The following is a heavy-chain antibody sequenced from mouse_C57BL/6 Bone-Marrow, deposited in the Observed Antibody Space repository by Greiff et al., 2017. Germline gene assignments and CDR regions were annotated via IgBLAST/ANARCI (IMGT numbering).Heavy chain of an antibody. V-gene: IGHV1-50*01. CDR3: CDTGFAY. D-gene: IGHD2-4*01. Sequence: QVQLQQPGAELVKPGASVKLSCKASGYTFTSYWMQWVKQRPGQGLEWIGEIDPSDSYTNYNQKFKGKATLTVDTSSSTAYMQLSSLTSEDSAVYAYCDTGFAYWGQGTLVTVSA. J-gene: IGHJ3*01. CDR1: GYTFTSYW. CDR2: IDPSDSYT.